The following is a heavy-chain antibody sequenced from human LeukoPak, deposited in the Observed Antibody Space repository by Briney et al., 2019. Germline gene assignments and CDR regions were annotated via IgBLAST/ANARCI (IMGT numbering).Heavy chain of an antibody. CDR3: VSHPYSSYYYHMDV. D-gene: IGHD5-18*01. CDR1: GGSVSSGSFY. Sequence: SETLSLTCTVSGGSVSSGSFYWSWIRQPTGKGLEWIGYISDSGRTNYKPSLKSRVTISLDTSKNQFSLKVSSVSAADTGVYYCVSHPYSSYYYHMDVWGRGTTVTVSS. J-gene: IGHJ6*02. CDR2: ISDSGRT. V-gene: IGHV4-61*01.